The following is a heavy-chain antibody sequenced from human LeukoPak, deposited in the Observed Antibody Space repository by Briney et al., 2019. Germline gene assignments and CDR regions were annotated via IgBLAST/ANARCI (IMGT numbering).Heavy chain of an antibody. V-gene: IGHV4-61*02. J-gene: IGHJ4*02. Sequence: QPSETLSLTCTVSGGSISSGSYYWSWIRQPAGKGLEWIGRIYTSGSTNYNPPLKSRVTISVDTSKNQFSLKLNSVTAADTAVYYCAREKYDTSPDYWGQGTLVTVSS. CDR1: GGSISSGSYY. D-gene: IGHD2/OR15-2a*01. CDR2: IYTSGST. CDR3: AREKYDTSPDY.